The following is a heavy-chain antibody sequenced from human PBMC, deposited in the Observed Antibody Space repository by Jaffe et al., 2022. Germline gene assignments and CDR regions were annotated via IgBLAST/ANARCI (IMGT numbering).Heavy chain of an antibody. J-gene: IGHJ6*03. CDR3: ARNCVGGYCSSTSTILRGYYYYYMDV. V-gene: IGHV4-4*02. CDR2: IYHSGST. CDR1: GGSISSSNW. Sequence: QVQLQESGPGLVKPSGTLSLTCAVSGGSISSSNWWSWIRQPPGKGLEWIGEIYHSGSTNYNPSLKSRVTISVDKSKNQFSLKLSSVTAADTAVYYCARNCVGGYCSSTSTILRGYYYYYMDVWGKGTTVTVSS. D-gene: IGHD2-2*01.